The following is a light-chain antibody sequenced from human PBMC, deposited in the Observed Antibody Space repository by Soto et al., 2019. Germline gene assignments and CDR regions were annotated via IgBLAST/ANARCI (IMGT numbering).Light chain of an antibody. CDR1: SSNIGAGYD. Sequence: QSVLTQPPSVSGAPGQRVTISCTGSSSNIGAGYDVHWYQQLPGTAPKLLIYANSNRPSGVPDRFSGSKSGTSASQAITGLQAEDEADYYCQSYDSSLSAWVFGGGTKLTVL. V-gene: IGLV1-40*01. CDR3: QSYDSSLSAWV. CDR2: ANS. J-gene: IGLJ3*02.